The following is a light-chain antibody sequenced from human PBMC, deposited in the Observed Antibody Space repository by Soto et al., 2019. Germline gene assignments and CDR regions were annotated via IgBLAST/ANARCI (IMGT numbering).Light chain of an antibody. CDR2: GAS. V-gene: IGKV3-15*01. CDR3: QQSYSTLWT. J-gene: IGKJ1*01. CDR1: QSVSSH. Sequence: EILMTQSPASLSVSPGERATLSCRASQSVSSHLAWYQHKPGQAPRLLISGASTRATGIPARFSGSGSGTDFTLTISSLQPEDFATYYCQQSYSTLWTFGQGTKVDIK.